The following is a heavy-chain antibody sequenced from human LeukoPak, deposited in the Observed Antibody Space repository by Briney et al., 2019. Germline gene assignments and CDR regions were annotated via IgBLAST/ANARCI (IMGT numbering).Heavy chain of an antibody. CDR3: ARESPNSRGAFDI. Sequence: ASVKVSCKASGYTFSSYSISWVRQAPGQGLEWMGWINPNSGGTNYAQKFQGRVTMTRDTSISTAYMELSRLRSDDTAVYYCARESPNSRGAFDIWGQGTMVTVSS. CDR2: INPNSGGT. V-gene: IGHV1-2*02. CDR1: GYTFSSYS. J-gene: IGHJ3*02. D-gene: IGHD1-1*01.